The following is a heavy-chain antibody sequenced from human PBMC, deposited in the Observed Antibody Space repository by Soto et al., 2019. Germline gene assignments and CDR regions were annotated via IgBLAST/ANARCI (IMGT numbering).Heavy chain of an antibody. V-gene: IGHV4-30-2*01. D-gene: IGHD4-17*01. CDR1: GGSISSCGYS. CDR2: IYHSGST. Sequence: SETLSLTCAVSGGSISSCGYSWSWIRQPPGKGLEWIGYIYHSGSTYYNPSLKSRVTISVDRSKNQFSLKLSSVTAADTAVYYCGRGDYANAFEIWGQGTMVSVSS. J-gene: IGHJ3*02. CDR3: GRGDYANAFEI.